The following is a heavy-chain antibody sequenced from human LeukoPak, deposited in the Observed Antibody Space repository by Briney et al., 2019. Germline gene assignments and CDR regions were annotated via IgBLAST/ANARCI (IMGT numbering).Heavy chain of an antibody. Sequence: SETLSLTCAVYGGSFSGYYWSWIRQPPGKGLEWIGYIYYSGSTNYNPSLKSRVTISVDTSKNQFSLNLSSVTAADTAVFYCARATVTTEGDYFDYWGQGTLVTVSS. CDR2: IYYSGST. D-gene: IGHD4-17*01. J-gene: IGHJ4*02. CDR1: GGSFSGYY. CDR3: ARATVTTEGDYFDY. V-gene: IGHV4-59*08.